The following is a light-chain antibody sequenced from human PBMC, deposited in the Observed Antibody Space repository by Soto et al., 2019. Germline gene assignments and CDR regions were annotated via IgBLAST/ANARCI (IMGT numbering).Light chain of an antibody. V-gene: IGKV1-13*02. Sequence: AIPLTQSPSSLSASVGDRVTITCRASQGISSALAWYQQKPGKAPKLLIYDASSLESGVPSRFSGSGSGTDFTLTISSLQPEDFATYYCQQFNSYSWITFGQGTRLEIK. CDR1: QGISSA. J-gene: IGKJ5*01. CDR2: DAS. CDR3: QQFNSYSWIT.